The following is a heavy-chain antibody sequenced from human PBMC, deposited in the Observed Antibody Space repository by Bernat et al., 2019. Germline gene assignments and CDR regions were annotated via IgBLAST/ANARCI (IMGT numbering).Heavy chain of an antibody. J-gene: IGHJ4*02. CDR1: GGSISSGGYY. Sequence: QVQLQESGPGLVKPSQTLSLTCTVSGGSISSGGYYWSWIRQHPGKGLEWIGYIYYSGSTYYNPSLKSRVTISVDTSKNQFSLKLSSVTAADTAVYYCARGVSGYDSSLSHPEYFDYWGQGTLVTVSS. D-gene: IGHD5-12*01. CDR3: ARGVSGYDSSLSHPEYFDY. V-gene: IGHV4-31*03. CDR2: IYYSGST.